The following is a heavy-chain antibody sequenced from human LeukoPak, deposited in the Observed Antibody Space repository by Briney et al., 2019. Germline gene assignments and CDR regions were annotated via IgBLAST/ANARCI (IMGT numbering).Heavy chain of an antibody. Sequence: PSGTLSLTCSVSGGSINGYYWGWVRQSPGKGLECLGHIFYSGTTNYNPSLTSRVTISVDTPKNEFSLKLNSVTATDTAVYYCARINSGFDFDYWGQGLLATVSS. J-gene: IGHJ4*02. D-gene: IGHD5-12*01. CDR2: IFYSGTT. CDR3: ARINSGFDFDY. V-gene: IGHV4-59*08. CDR1: GGSINGYY.